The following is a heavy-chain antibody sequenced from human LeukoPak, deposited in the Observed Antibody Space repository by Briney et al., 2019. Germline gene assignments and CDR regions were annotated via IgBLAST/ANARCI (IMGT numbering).Heavy chain of an antibody. CDR2: INSDGSST. J-gene: IGHJ4*02. CDR1: GFTFSSYW. V-gene: IGHV3-74*01. D-gene: IGHD5-24*01. Sequence: GGSLRLSCAASGFTFSSYWMHWVRQAPGKGLVWVSRINSDGSSTSYADSVKGRFTISRDNAKNTLYLQMNSLRAGDTAVYYCARSEMAATLGYWGQGTLVTVSS. CDR3: ARSEMAATLGY.